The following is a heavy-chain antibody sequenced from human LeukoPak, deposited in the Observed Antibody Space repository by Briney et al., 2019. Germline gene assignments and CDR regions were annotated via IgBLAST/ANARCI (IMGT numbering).Heavy chain of an antibody. CDR1: GFTLRSYT. V-gene: IGHV3-21*01. J-gene: IGHJ4*02. CDR3: ARGYILSPFDY. CDR2: IGVSSNKI. Sequence: GGSLRLSCAASGFTLRSYTMNWVRQAPGKGLEWVSSIGVSSNKIYYADSVKGRFTISRDNAKNSLYLQMNSLRAEDTAVYYCARGYILSPFDYWGQGTLVTVSS. D-gene: IGHD5/OR15-5a*01.